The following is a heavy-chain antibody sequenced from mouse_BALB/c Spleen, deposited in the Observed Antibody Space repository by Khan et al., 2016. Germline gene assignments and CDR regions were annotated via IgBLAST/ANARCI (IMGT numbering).Heavy chain of an antibody. D-gene: IGHD2-4*01. CDR1: GFTFSSYT. J-gene: IGHJ3*01. V-gene: IGHV5-6-4*01. Sequence: EVELVESGGGLVKPGGSLKLSCAASGFTFSSYTMSWVRQTPEKRLEWVATISSGGSYTYYPDSVKGRFTISRDSAKNTLYLQMSSLKSEDTAMYYCTRAVGNDYWFAYWGQGTLVTVSA. CDR2: ISSGGSYT. CDR3: TRAVGNDYWFAY.